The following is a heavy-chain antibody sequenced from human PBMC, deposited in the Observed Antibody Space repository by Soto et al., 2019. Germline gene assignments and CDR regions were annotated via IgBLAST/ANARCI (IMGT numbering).Heavy chain of an antibody. CDR1: GFPFTSYG. CDR3: VGGQYYFDD. V-gene: IGHV3-30*03. CDR2: ISYDGSDK. J-gene: IGHJ4*02. D-gene: IGHD3-10*01. Sequence: QVQLVESGGGVVQPGRSLRLSCAASGFPFTSYGMHWVREGPDKGLEWVAIISYDGSDKYYADSVKGRFTISRDNSKNTLYLQMNSLRPEDPALYYCVGGQYYFDDRGQGTLVIVSS.